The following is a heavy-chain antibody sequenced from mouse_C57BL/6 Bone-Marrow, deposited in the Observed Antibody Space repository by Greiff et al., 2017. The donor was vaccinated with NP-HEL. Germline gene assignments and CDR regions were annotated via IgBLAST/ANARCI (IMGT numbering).Heavy chain of an antibody. CDR1: GYTFTSYW. CDR2: IHPNSGST. D-gene: IGHD1-1*01. J-gene: IGHJ2*01. CDR3: ARRPLPITFYFDY. V-gene: IGHV1-64*01. Sequence: VQLQESGAELVKPGASVKLSCKASGYTFTSYWMHWVKQRPGQGLEWIGMIHPNSGSTNYNEKFKSKATLTVDKSSSTAYMQLSSLTSEDSAVYYCARRPLPITFYFDYWGQGTTLTVSS.